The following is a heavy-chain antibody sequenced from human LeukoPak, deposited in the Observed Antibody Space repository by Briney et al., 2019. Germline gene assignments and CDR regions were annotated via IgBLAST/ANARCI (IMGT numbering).Heavy chain of an antibody. CDR2: IDRGRNT. Sequence: GGSLRLSCAASGFTFSSYEMNWVRQAPGKGLEWVSVIDRGRNTHYADFVKGRLTISRDNIKNTLFLQMDSLRAEDTAVYYCARVGFREGQFFDYWGQGTLVTVSS. CDR3: ARVGFREGQFFDY. J-gene: IGHJ4*02. CDR1: GFTFSSYE. D-gene: IGHD3-10*01. V-gene: IGHV3-53*01.